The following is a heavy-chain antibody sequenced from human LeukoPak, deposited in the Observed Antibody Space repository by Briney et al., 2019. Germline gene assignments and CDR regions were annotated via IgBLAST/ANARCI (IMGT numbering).Heavy chain of an antibody. CDR1: GYTLTEFS. CDR2: FDPEDGET. D-gene: IGHD5-12*01. CDR3: ATLGYRGYGGYFDY. V-gene: IGHV1-24*01. J-gene: IGHJ4*02. Sequence: ASVKVSCKVSGYTLTEFSMRWGRQAPGVGLEWMGGFDPEDGETIYAQKLQGRVTMTEDTSPDTAYMELSSLRSEDTAVSYCATLGYRGYGGYFDYWGQGTLVTVSS.